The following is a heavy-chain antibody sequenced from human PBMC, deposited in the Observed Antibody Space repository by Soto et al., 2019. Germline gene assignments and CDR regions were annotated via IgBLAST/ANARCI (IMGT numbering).Heavy chain of an antibody. CDR3: ARVNYDSSGPIIFDY. CDR1: GYTFASYA. CDR2: INAGNGNT. Sequence: ASVKVSCKASGYTFASYAMHWVRQAPGQRLEWMGWINAGNGNTKYSQKFQGRVTITRDTSASTAYMELSSLRSEDTAVYYCARVNYDSSGPIIFDYWGQGTLVTVSS. V-gene: IGHV1-3*01. D-gene: IGHD3-22*01. J-gene: IGHJ4*02.